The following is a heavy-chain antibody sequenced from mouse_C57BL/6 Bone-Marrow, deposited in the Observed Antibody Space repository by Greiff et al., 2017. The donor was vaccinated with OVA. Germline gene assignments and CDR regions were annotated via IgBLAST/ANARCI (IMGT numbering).Heavy chain of an antibody. J-gene: IGHJ3*01. V-gene: IGHV5-15*01. CDR3: ERQGVVYYDYGGFAY. CDR1: GFTFSDYG. CDR2: ISNLAYSI. D-gene: IGHD2-4*01. Sequence: EVKVVESGGGLVQPGGSLKLSCAASGFTFSDYGMAWVRQAPRKGPEWVAFISNLAYSIYYADTVTGRFTISRENAKNTLYLEMSSLRSEDTAMYYCERQGVVYYDYGGFAYWGQGTLVTVSA.